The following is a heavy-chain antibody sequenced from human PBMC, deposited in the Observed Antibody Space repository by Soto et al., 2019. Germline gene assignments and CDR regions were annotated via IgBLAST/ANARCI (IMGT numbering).Heavy chain of an antibody. Sequence: PGGSLRLSCAASGFTFTTYAIHWVRQAPGKGLEWVAVISNDGRGKYYADSVKGRFTISSDNSKNTLYLQMNSLRSDDTAVYYCARDQCFGGGRSCYYFDFWGQGTLVTVSS. CDR3: ARDQCFGGGRSCYYFDF. CDR1: GFTFTTYA. J-gene: IGHJ4*02. D-gene: IGHD2-15*01. V-gene: IGHV3-30*04. CDR2: ISNDGRGK.